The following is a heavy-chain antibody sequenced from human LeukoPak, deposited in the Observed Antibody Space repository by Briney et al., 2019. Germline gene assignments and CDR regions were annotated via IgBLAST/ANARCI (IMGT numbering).Heavy chain of an antibody. CDR3: AQAEKRESGHRFQH. CDR2: VFSGGDT. J-gene: IGHJ1*01. V-gene: IGHV3-53*01. Sequence: GGSLRLSCAAAGFTVSNNYIHWVRQAPGKGLEWVSVVFSGGDTYYADSVKGRFTISRDNSKNTLYLEMNSLRADDTAVYYCAQAEKRESGHRFQHWGQGILVTVSS. D-gene: IGHD3-3*01. CDR1: GFTVSNNY.